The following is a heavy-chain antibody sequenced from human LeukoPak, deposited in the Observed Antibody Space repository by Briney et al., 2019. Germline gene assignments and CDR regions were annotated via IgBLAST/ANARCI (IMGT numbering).Heavy chain of an antibody. CDR3: AGGEVIAAAAAAFDY. D-gene: IGHD6-13*01. J-gene: IGHJ4*02. V-gene: IGHV4-59*01. CDR2: IYYSGST. CDR1: GGSISSYY. Sequence: PSETLSLPCTVSGGSISSYYWSWIRQPPGKGLEWIGYIYYSGSTNYNPSLKSRVTISVDTSKNQFSLKLSSVTAADTAVYYCAGGEVIAAAAAAFDYWAREPWSPSPQ.